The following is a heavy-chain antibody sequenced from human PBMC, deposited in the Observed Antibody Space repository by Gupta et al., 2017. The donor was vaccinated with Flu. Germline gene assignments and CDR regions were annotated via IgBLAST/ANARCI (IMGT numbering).Heavy chain of an antibody. D-gene: IGHD3-3*01. V-gene: IGHV3-30-3*01. J-gene: IGHJ6*03. Sequence: QAQLVESGGGVVQPGRSLRLSCAASGFTFTHSALHWVRQAPGQGLEWVAVMSYDGTTPYYADAWSGRFTISRDKSKNRLDLQMERLSAEDKAMYYCARDSCYDFWGGRGTPYDVYVWGSGTTVTVSS. CDR2: MSYDGTTP. CDR1: GFTFTHSA. CDR3: ARDSCYDFWGGRGTPYDVYV.